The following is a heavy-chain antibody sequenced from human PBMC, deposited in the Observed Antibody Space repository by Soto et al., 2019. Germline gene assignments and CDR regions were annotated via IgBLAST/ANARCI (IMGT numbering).Heavy chain of an antibody. CDR1: GYTFGKAV. Sequence: ASVKGSCKASGYTFGKAVVSWVRQAPGQGLEWMGWISAYNGDTNHAQKFQDRVTMTTDTSTTTAYMELGSLTSDDTAMYYCVRDLGRTKKSAFDIWGQGTMVTVSS. J-gene: IGHJ3*02. CDR2: ISAYNGDT. V-gene: IGHV1-18*01. CDR3: VRDLGRTKKSAFDI. D-gene: IGHD1-26*01.